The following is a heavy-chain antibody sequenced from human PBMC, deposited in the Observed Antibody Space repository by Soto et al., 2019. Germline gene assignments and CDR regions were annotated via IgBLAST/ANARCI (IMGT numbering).Heavy chain of an antibody. Sequence: QVQLVQSGAEVKKPGSSVKVSCKASGGTFSSYAISWVRQAPGQGLEWMGGIIPIFGTANYAQKFQGRVTITADESTSTAYMELSSLRSEDTAVYYCARDLFPNPQAAARSYYYYGMDVWGQGTTVTVSS. J-gene: IGHJ6*02. V-gene: IGHV1-69*01. CDR1: GGTFSSYA. CDR2: IIPIFGTA. CDR3: ARDLFPNPQAAARSYYYYGMDV. D-gene: IGHD6-6*01.